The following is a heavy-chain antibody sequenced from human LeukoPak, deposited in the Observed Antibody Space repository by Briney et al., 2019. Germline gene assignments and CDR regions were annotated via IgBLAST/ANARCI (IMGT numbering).Heavy chain of an antibody. Sequence: ASVTVSCTASGYTFTIYGISWVRQAPGQGLEWMGWISAYNGNTNYAQKLQGRVTMTTDTSTSTAYMELRSLRSDDTAVYYCARDGYSCGYVAYWGQGTLVTVSS. CDR3: ARDGYSCGYVAY. V-gene: IGHV1-18*01. D-gene: IGHD5-18*01. CDR1: GYTFTIYG. J-gene: IGHJ4*02. CDR2: ISAYNGNT.